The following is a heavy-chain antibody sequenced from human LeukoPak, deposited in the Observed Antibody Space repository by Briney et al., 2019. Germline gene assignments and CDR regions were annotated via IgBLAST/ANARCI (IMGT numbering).Heavy chain of an antibody. J-gene: IGHJ4*02. V-gene: IGHV1-2*02. Sequence: ASVTVSCKTSGYTFTDYYIHWVRQAPGQGLEWMGWINPNSGETKSAQKFQGRVTMTGGTSISTACMELSRVTSDDTAVYYCARDRDYSNTERGFDYWGQGTLVTVSP. CDR2: INPNSGET. D-gene: IGHD4-11*01. CDR1: GYTFTDYY. CDR3: ARDRDYSNTERGFDY.